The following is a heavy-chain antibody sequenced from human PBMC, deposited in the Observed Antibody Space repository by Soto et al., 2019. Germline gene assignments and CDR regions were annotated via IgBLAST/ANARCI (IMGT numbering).Heavy chain of an antibody. V-gene: IGHV2-5*02. CDR1: GFSLSTSGAA. Sequence: QINLIESGPTLVNPTQTLTLTCTFSGFSLSTSGAAVGWVRQPPGRALEWLALIYWDGDKRYNASLGNRLTITKDASMNQVVLTLTNVDPADTATYYCAHRATMTIFGLIIDTGSWFDPWGQGTRVIVSS. J-gene: IGHJ5*02. D-gene: IGHD3-3*01. CDR2: IYWDGDK. CDR3: AHRATMTIFGLIIDTGSWFDP.